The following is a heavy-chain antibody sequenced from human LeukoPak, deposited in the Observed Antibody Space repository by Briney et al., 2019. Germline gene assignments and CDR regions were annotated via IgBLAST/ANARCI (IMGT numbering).Heavy chain of an antibody. Sequence: SETLSLTCAVSGYSISSGYYWGWIRQPPGKGLEWIGSIYHSGSTYYNPSLKSRVTISVDTSKNRFSLKLSSVTAADTAVYYCARQGRHYYYMDVWGKGTTVTVSS. D-gene: IGHD6-6*01. CDR2: IYHSGST. V-gene: IGHV4-38-2*01. J-gene: IGHJ6*03. CDR1: GYSISSGYY. CDR3: ARQGRHYYYMDV.